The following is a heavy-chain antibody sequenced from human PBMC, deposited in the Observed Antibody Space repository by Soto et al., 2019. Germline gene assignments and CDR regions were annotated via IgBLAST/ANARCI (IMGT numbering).Heavy chain of an antibody. J-gene: IGHJ5*02. CDR1: GYSFTSYW. Sequence: PGESLKVSCKGSGYSFTSYWVGWVRQMPGKGLEWMGIIYPGDSDTRYSPSFQGQVTISADKSISTAYLQWSSLKASDTAMYYCARGRSSSWYVLWFDPWGQGTLVTVSS. CDR3: ARGRSSSWYVLWFDP. V-gene: IGHV5-51*01. CDR2: IYPGDSDT. D-gene: IGHD6-13*01.